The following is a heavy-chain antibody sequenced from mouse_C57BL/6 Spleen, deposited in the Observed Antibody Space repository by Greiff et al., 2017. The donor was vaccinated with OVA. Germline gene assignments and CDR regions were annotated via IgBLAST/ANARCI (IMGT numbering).Heavy chain of an antibody. CDR3: AREGSTGSDY. V-gene: IGHV1-80*01. Sequence: QVQLKESGAELVKPGASVKISCKASGYAFSSYWMNWVKQRPGKGLEWIGQIYPGDGDTNYNGKFKGKATLTADKSSSTAYMQLSSLTSEDSAVYFCAREGSTGSDYWGQGTTLTVSS. CDR1: GYAFSSYW. CDR2: IYPGDGDT. J-gene: IGHJ2*01.